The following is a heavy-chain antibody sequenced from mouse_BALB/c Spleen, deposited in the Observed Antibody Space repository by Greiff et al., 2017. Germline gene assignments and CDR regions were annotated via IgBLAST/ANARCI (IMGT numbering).Heavy chain of an antibody. D-gene: IGHD1-1*02. J-gene: IGHJ4*01. CDR1: GFSLTSYG. CDR2: IWAGGST. V-gene: IGHV2-9*02. CDR3: ARDRMAMDYAMDY. Sequence: QVQLKESGPGLVAPSQSLSITCTVSGFSLTSYGVHWVRQPPGKGLEWLGVIWAGGSTNYNSALMSRLSISKDNSKSQVFLKMNSLQTDDTAMYYCARDRMAMDYAMDYWGQGTSVTVSS.